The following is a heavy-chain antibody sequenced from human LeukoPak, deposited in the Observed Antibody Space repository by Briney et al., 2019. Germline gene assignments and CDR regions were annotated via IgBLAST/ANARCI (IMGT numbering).Heavy chain of an antibody. V-gene: IGHV3-15*01. CDR1: GFSSSNGW. CDR2: IRSKTDGGTT. J-gene: IGHJ4*02. CDR3: STDFYYDNSGTFDY. D-gene: IGHD3-22*01. Sequence: GGSLRLSCAVSGFSSSNGWMSWVSQAPGEGLEWVGRIRSKTDGGTTDYAAPVKGRFTISRDHSKNTLYLQMNSLKTEDTAVYYCSTDFYYDNSGTFDYWGQGTLVTVSS.